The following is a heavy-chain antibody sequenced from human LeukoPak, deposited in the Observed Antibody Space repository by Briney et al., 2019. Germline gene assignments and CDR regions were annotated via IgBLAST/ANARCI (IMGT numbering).Heavy chain of an antibody. V-gene: IGHV4-59*01. CDR1: GDSISSYY. CDR2: IYYIGST. CDR3: ARDYAFDI. J-gene: IGHJ3*02. Sequence: SETLSLTCTVSGDSISSYYWSWIRQPPGKGLEWIGYIYYIGSTNYNPSLKSRVTISVDTSRNQFSLKLSSVTAADTAVYYCARDYAFDIWGQGTMVTVSS.